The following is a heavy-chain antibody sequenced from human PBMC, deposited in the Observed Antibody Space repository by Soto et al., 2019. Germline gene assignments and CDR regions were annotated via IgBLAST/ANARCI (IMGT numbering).Heavy chain of an antibody. Sequence: EVQLLESGGGLVQPGGSLRLSCAASGFTFSSYAMSWVRQAPGKGLEWVSAISGSGGSTYYADSVKGRFTISRDNSKNTLYLQMNSLRAEDTAVYYCAKDAPPPMAMVRGVDENWFDPWGQGTLVTVSS. J-gene: IGHJ5*02. V-gene: IGHV3-23*01. CDR1: GFTFSSYA. CDR2: ISGSGGST. D-gene: IGHD3-10*01. CDR3: AKDAPPPMAMVRGVDENWFDP.